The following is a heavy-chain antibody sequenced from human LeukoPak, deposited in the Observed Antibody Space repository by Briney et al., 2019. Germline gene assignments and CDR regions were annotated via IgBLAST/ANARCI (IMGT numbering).Heavy chain of an antibody. CDR2: ISGSGGST. J-gene: IGHJ5*02. CDR1: GFTFSSYA. D-gene: IGHD2-15*01. Sequence: SGGSLRLSCAASGFTFSSYAMSWVRQAPGKGLEWVSAISGSGGSTYYADSVKGRFTISRDNSKNTLYLQMNSLRAEDTAVYYCAKAGYCSGGSCPDPSLNWFDPWGQGTLVTVSS. V-gene: IGHV3-23*01. CDR3: AKAGYCSGGSCPDPSLNWFDP.